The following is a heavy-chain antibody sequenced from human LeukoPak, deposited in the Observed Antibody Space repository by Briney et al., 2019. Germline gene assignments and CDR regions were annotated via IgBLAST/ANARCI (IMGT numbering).Heavy chain of an antibody. CDR2: IKQDGSVQ. CDR1: KFTFSSYW. D-gene: IGHD6-19*01. V-gene: IGHV3-7*01. CDR3: TRLQIAVAGPNWFDP. J-gene: IGHJ5*02. Sequence: GGSLRLSCAASKFTFSSYWMSWVRQAPGKGLEWVANIKQDGSVQFYMDSLKGRFSVSRDNAKNSLYLQMNGLRVEDTAVYYCTRLQIAVAGPNWFDPWXXXXLVTVSS.